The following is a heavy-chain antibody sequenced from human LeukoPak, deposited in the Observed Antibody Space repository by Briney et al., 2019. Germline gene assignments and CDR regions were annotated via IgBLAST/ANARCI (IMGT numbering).Heavy chain of an antibody. CDR1: GDSISSYY. V-gene: IGHV4-59*01. J-gene: IGHJ6*04. Sequence: KASETLSLTCTDSGDSISSYYWSWIRQPPGKGLEWIGYIYYSGSTNYNPSLKSRVTISVDTSKNQFTLKLSSVTAADTAVYYCARATSWYGMDVWGKGTTVTVSS. CDR2: IYYSGST. CDR3: ARATSWYGMDV. D-gene: IGHD2-2*01.